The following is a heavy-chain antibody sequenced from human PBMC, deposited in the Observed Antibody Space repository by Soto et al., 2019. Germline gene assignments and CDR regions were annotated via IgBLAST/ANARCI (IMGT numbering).Heavy chain of an antibody. CDR1: NGTLSSNH. Sequence: PSETLPFTGSVSNGTLSSNHRRWFRQSTGRGRAWRGHIYDTGSTSYYPSLQSRVTMSVDTSRNQFSLKLSSVTAADMRFCLGASSFMVTVDFFDCWGQGTLVTVSS. V-gene: IGHV4-59*01. CDR3: ASSFMVTVDFFDC. D-gene: IGHD5-18*01. J-gene: IGHJ4*02. CDR2: IYDTGST.